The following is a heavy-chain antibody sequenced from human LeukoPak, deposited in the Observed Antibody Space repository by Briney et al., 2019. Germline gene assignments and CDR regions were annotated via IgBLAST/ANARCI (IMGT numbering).Heavy chain of an antibody. D-gene: IGHD3-22*01. V-gene: IGHV1-46*01. CDR1: GDTSTNHY. CDR2: INPSGDRA. J-gene: IGHJ5*02. CDR3: ARDQSAYERVCWFDH. Sequence: ASVKVSCKASGDTSTNHYVHWVRQAPGQGLEWMGVINPSGDRATYAQTFQGRITMTRDTSTSTVYIQLSSLRTDDTAVYYCARDQSAYERVCWFDHWGQGTLVTVSS.